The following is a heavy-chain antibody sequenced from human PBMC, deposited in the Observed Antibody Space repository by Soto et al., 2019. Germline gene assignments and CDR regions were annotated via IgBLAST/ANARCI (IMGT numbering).Heavy chain of an antibody. V-gene: IGHV4-31*03. D-gene: IGHD1-26*01. CDR1: GGSISSGGYY. Sequence: QVQLQDSGPGLVKPSQALSLTCTVSGGSISSGGYYWSWIRQHPGKGLEWIGYIYYSGSTYYNPSLKSRVTISVDTSKNQFSLKLSSVTAADTAVYYCARVSLGVGAGYWYFDLWGRGTLVTVSS. J-gene: IGHJ2*01. CDR3: ARVSLGVGAGYWYFDL. CDR2: IYYSGST.